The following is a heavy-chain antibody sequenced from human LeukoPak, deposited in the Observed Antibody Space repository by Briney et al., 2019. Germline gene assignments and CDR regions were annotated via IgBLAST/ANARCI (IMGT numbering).Heavy chain of an antibody. Sequence: GGSLRLSCAASGLTFDDYAMHWVRQVPGKGLEWVSGISWNSAGTGYADSVKGRFTISRDNTKNYLYLQMDSLSEEDTALYYCAKDSRYSSTWYMPGAFDYWGQGTLVTVSS. CDR2: ISWNSAGT. CDR1: GLTFDDYA. V-gene: IGHV3-9*01. CDR3: AKDSRYSSTWYMPGAFDY. D-gene: IGHD6-13*01. J-gene: IGHJ4*02.